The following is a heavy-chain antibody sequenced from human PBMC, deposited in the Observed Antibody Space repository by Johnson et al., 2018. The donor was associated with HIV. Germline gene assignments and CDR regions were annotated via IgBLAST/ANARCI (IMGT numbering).Heavy chain of an antibody. J-gene: IGHJ3*02. D-gene: IGHD3-22*01. CDR1: GFTFSDYY. V-gene: IGHV3-30*02. CDR3: ASKIVVVPGGVGTFDI. Sequence: QVQLVESGGGLVKPGGSLRLSCAASGFTFSDYYMSWIRQAPGKGLEWVAFIRYDGSNKYYADSVKGRFTISRDNSNNTLYLQMSGLSAEDTAVYYCASKIVVVPGGVGTFDIWGQGTMVTVSS. CDR2: IRYDGSNK.